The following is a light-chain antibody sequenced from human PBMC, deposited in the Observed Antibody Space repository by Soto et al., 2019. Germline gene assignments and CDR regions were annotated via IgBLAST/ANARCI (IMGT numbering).Light chain of an antibody. CDR1: QSVGSTY. CDR3: QQYGTSST. CDR2: GAS. V-gene: IGKV3-20*01. Sequence: EILFTQSPGTLSLSPGDRATLSCRASQSVGSTYLAWYQQKPGQAPRLLIYGASSRPTGIPDRLSGSGSGTDFTLTIRRLEPEDSAVYYCQQYGTSSTFGQGTRLEIK. J-gene: IGKJ5*01.